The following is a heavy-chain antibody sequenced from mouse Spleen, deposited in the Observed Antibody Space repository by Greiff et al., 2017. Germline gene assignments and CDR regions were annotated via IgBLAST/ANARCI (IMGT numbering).Heavy chain of an antibody. Sequence: VQLQQSGPELVKPGASVKISCKASGYTFTDYYMNWVKQSHGKSLEWIGDINPNNGGTSYNQKFKGKATLTVDKSSSTAYMELRSLTSEDSAVYYCARGTARAKAVYFDYWGQGTTLTVSS. D-gene: IGHD3-2*01. J-gene: IGHJ2*01. CDR1: GYTFTDYY. V-gene: IGHV1-26*01. CDR3: ARGTARAKAVYFDY. CDR2: INPNNGGT.